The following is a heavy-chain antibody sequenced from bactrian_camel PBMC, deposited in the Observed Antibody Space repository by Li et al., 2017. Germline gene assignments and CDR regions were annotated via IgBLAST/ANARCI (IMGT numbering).Heavy chain of an antibody. Sequence: VQLVESGGDLVQPGESLRLSCVAPGARTTTFYMSWVRQAPGKEREGVATITTGTGNTDYADSVKGRFTISQDGAENTVYLQMNNLKLEDTGMYYCAGRSNLFSRACLNEARQFSNWGQGTQVTVS. D-gene: IGHD1*01. CDR3: AGRSNLFSRACLNEARQFSN. CDR2: ITTGTGNT. J-gene: IGHJ4*01. CDR1: GARTTTFY. V-gene: IGHV3S40*01.